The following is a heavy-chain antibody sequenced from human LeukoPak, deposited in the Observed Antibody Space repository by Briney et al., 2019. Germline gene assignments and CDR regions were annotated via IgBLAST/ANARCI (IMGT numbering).Heavy chain of an antibody. CDR2: IIPILGIA. CDR3: ASQSGTYCSSTSCYRFDP. D-gene: IGHD2-2*01. J-gene: IGHJ5*02. V-gene: IGHV1-69*04. CDR1: GGTFISYA. Sequence: ASVTVSCKASGGTFISYAISWVRQAPGQGLEWMGRIIPILGIANYAQKFQGRVTITADKSTSTAYMELSSLRSEDTAVYHCASQSGTYCSSTSCYRFDPWGQGTLVTVSS.